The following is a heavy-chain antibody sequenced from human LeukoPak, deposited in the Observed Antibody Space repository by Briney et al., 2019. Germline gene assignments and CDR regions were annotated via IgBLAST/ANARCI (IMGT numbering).Heavy chain of an antibody. CDR3: ARGGYSCGHGGEYFQH. CDR1: GFTFSSYA. CDR2: ISGSGGST. D-gene: IGHD5-18*01. J-gene: IGHJ1*01. Sequence: GGSLRLSCAASGFTFSSYAMSWVRQAPGKGLEWVSAISGSGGSTYYADSVKGRFTISRDNSKNTLYLQMNSLRAEDTAVYYCARGGYSCGHGGEYFQHWGQGTLVTVSS. V-gene: IGHV3-23*01.